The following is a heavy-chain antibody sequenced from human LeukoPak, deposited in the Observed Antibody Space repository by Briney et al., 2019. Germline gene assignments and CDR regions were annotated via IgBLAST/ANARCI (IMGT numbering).Heavy chain of an antibody. CDR3: ARVVTHDYYDDSLYYFDY. Sequence: GASVKVSCKAFGYTFTSNYMHWVRQAPGQGPEWMGVISPSGGSTTYAQKFQGRVTLTRDMSTSTVYMELSSLRSEDTAVYYCARVVTHDYYDDSLYYFDYWGQGTLVTVSS. CDR2: ISPSGGST. V-gene: IGHV1-46*01. D-gene: IGHD3-22*01. J-gene: IGHJ4*02. CDR1: GYTFTSNY.